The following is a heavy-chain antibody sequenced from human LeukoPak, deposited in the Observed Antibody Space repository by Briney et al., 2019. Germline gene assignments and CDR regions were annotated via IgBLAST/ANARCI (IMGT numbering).Heavy chain of an antibody. Sequence: SETLSLTCAVYGGSFSGYYWSWIRQPPGKGLEWIGEINHSGSTNYNPSLKSRVTISVDTSKNQFSLKLSSVTAADTAVYYCASAHLGTYSYYYYGMDVWGQGTTVTVSS. D-gene: IGHD3-16*01. CDR2: INHSGST. V-gene: IGHV4-34*01. CDR1: GGSFSGYY. CDR3: ASAHLGTYSYYYYGMDV. J-gene: IGHJ6*02.